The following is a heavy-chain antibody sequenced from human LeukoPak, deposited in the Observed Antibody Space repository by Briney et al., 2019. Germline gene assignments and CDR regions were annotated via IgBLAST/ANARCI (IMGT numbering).Heavy chain of an antibody. J-gene: IGHJ6*03. CDR3: ARGPYSENYSKSPYYYYYMDV. CDR2: IYPGDSDT. V-gene: IGHV5-51*01. Sequence: GESLKISCKGSGYSFTNYWIGWVRQMPGKGLEWMGIIYPGDSDTRYSPSLQGQVTVSADKSISTAYLQWSSLKASDTAMYYCARGPYSENYSKSPYYYYYMDVWGTGTTLTVSS. D-gene: IGHD1-26*01. CDR1: GYSFTNYW.